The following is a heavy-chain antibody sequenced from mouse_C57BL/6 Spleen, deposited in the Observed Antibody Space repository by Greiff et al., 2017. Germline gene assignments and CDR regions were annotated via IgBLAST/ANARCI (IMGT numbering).Heavy chain of an antibody. CDR2: IDPSDSET. Sequence: QVHVKQPGAELVRPGSSVKLSCKASGYTFTSYWMHWVKQRPIQGLEWIGNIDPSDSETHYNQKFKDKATLTVDKSSSTAYMQLSSLTSEGSAVYYCARGGWYFGVWGTGATVTVTS. V-gene: IGHV1-52*01. CDR3: ARGGWYFGV. CDR1: GYTFTSYW. J-gene: IGHJ1*03.